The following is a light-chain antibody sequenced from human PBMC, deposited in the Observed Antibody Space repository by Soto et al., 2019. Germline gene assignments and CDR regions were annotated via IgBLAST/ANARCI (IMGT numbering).Light chain of an antibody. CDR2: DAS. CDR1: QSVSRY. V-gene: IGKV3-11*01. Sequence: EIVLTQSPVTLSLSPGERATLSCRASQSVSRYLAWYQQKPGQAPRLLVYDASNRATGIPARFSGSGSGTDFTLTISSLEPEDFAVYYWQQRYIGLTFGGGTKVEMK. J-gene: IGKJ4*01. CDR3: QQRYIGLT.